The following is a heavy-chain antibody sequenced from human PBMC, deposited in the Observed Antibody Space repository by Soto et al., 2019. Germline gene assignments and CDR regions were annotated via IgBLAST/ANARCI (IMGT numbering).Heavy chain of an antibody. Sequence: GASVKVSCKASGYTFTSYDINWVRKATGQGLEWMGWMNPNSGNTGYAQKFQGRVTMTRNTSISTAYMELSSLRSEDTAVYYCASKTYDSSGYYFWFDPWGQGTLVTVSS. J-gene: IGHJ5*02. CDR1: GYTFTSYD. CDR2: MNPNSGNT. D-gene: IGHD3-22*01. CDR3: ASKTYDSSGYYFWFDP. V-gene: IGHV1-8*01.